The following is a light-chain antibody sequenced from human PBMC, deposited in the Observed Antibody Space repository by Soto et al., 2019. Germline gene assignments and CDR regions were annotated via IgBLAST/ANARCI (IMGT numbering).Light chain of an antibody. Sequence: QSALTQPASVSGSPGQSITISCTGTSSDVGSYNLVSWYQQHPGKAPKLMIYEVSKRPSGVSNRVSGYKSGNTASLTISGLQAEDEADYYCCSYAGSSTPLIFGTGTKLTVL. CDR2: EVS. CDR1: SSDVGSYNL. CDR3: CSYAGSSTPLI. J-gene: IGLJ1*01. V-gene: IGLV2-23*02.